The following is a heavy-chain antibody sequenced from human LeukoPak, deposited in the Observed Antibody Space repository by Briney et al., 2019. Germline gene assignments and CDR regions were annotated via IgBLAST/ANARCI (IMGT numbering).Heavy chain of an antibody. V-gene: IGHV4-34*01. D-gene: IGHD4-17*01. Sequence: SETLSLTCAVYGGSFSGYYWSWIRQPPGKGLEWIGEINHSGSTNYNPSLKSRVTISVDTSKNQFSLKLSPVTAADTAVYYCAGRTTVTTRRYFDYWGQGTLVTVSS. J-gene: IGHJ4*02. CDR1: GGSFSGYY. CDR3: AGRTTVTTRRYFDY. CDR2: INHSGST.